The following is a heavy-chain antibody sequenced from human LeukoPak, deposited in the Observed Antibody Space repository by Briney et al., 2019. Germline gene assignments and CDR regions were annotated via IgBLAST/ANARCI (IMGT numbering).Heavy chain of an antibody. Sequence: ASVKVSCKASGYTFTGYYMHWVRQAPGQGLEWMGWINPNSGGTNYAQKFQGRVTMTRDTSISTAYMELSTLRSDDTAVYYCARVSGTGYSSGWYPYWGQGTLVTVSS. V-gene: IGHV1-2*02. CDR2: INPNSGGT. D-gene: IGHD6-19*01. CDR1: GYTFTGYY. CDR3: ARVSGTGYSSGWYPY. J-gene: IGHJ4*02.